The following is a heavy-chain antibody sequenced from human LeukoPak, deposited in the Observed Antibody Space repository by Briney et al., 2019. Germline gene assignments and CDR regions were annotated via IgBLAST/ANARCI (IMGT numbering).Heavy chain of an antibody. CDR2: INPNSGGT. CDR3: AREEVVVAATTYYYYYYMDV. V-gene: IGHV1-2*02. CDR1: GYTFTGYY. J-gene: IGHJ6*03. Sequence: GASVKVSCKASGYTFTGYYMHWVRQAPGQGLEWMGWINPNSGGTNYAQKFQGRVTMTRDTSISTAYMELSRLRSDDTDVYYCAREEVVVAATTYYYYYYMDVWGKGTTVTVSS. D-gene: IGHD2-15*01.